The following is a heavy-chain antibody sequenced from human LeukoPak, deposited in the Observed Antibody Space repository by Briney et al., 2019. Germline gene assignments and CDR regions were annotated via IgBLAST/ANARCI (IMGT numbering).Heavy chain of an antibody. D-gene: IGHD2-15*01. J-gene: IGHJ3*02. CDR2: IYTRGST. CDR1: GGSINNYY. CDR3: ARGHYCSADICSGGDAFDI. Sequence: SETLSLTCTVSGGSINNYYWSWIRQPAGKGLEWIGRIYTRGSTNYNPSLKSRVTMSVDTSKNQFSLKLSSVTAADTAVYYCARGHYCSADICSGGDAFDIWAKGQWSPSLQ. V-gene: IGHV4-4*07.